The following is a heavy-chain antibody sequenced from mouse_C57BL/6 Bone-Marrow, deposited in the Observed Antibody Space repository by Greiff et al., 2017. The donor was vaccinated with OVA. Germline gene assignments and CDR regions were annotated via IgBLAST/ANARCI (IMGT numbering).Heavy chain of an antibody. V-gene: IGHV14-4*01. CDR2: IDPENGDT. Sequence: EVQLQQSGAELVRPGASVKLSCTASGFNLKDDYMHWVKQRPEQGLEWIGWIDPENGDTAYASTFQGKATITADTSSNTAYLQLSSLTSDDTAVYYCTTPPLSFDYWGQGTTLTVSS. CDR3: TTPPLSFDY. CDR1: GFNLKDDY. J-gene: IGHJ2*01.